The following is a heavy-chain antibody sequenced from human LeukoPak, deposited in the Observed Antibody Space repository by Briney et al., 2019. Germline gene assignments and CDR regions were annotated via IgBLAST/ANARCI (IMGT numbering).Heavy chain of an antibody. Sequence: SVKVSCKASGGTFSSYAISWVRQAPGQGLEWMGGIIPIFGTANYAQKFQGRVTITADGSTSTAYMELSSLRSEDTAVYYCARERPYDSSGYFFDAFDIWGQGTMVTVSS. CDR3: ARERPYDSSGYFFDAFDI. D-gene: IGHD3-22*01. J-gene: IGHJ3*02. CDR1: GGTFSSYA. CDR2: IIPIFGTA. V-gene: IGHV1-69*13.